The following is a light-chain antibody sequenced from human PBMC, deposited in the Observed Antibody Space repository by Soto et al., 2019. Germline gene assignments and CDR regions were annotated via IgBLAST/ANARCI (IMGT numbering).Light chain of an antibody. CDR1: QSVSSSY. J-gene: IGKJ4*01. CDR2: GAS. V-gene: IGKV3-20*01. CDR3: QQYGSSPLT. Sequence: EFVLTQSPGTLSLSPGERATLSCRASQSVSSSYLAWYQQQPGQAPRLLIYGASSRATGIPDRFSGSGSGTDFTLTISRLEPEDFAVYYCQQYGSSPLTFGGGTKVDIK.